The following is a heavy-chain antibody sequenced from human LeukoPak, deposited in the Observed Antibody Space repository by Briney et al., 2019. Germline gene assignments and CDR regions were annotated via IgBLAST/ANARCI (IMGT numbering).Heavy chain of an antibody. CDR3: ARQYCSSRSCYTDAFDI. D-gene: IGHD2-2*02. J-gene: IGHJ3*02. CDR1: KFTFSSYW. V-gene: IGHV3-7*01. CDR2: IKQDGSEK. Sequence: GGSLRLSCAASKFTFSSYWMSWVRQAPGKGLEWVANIKQDGSEKYYVDSVKGRFTISRDNAKNSVWLQVNSLRAEDTAVYYCARQYCSSRSCYTDAFDIWGQGTMVTVSS.